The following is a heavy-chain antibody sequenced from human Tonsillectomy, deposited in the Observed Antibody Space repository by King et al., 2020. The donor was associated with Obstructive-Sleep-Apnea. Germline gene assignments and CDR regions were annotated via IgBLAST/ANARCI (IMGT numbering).Heavy chain of an antibody. J-gene: IGHJ6*02. D-gene: IGHD6-6*01. Sequence: QLQESGPGLVKPSETLSLTCTVSGYSISSGYYWGWIRQPPGKGLEWIGSIYHSGSTYYNPPLKSRVTISVDTSKNQFSLKLCSVTAADTAVYYCARDMLSSSSGSGMDVWGQGTTVTVSS. CDR2: IYHSGST. CDR1: GYSISSGYY. CDR3: ARDMLSSSSGSGMDV. V-gene: IGHV4-38-2*02.